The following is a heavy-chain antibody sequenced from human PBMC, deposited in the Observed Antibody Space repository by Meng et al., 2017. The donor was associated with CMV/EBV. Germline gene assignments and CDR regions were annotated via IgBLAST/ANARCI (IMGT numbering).Heavy chain of an antibody. CDR2: INHSGST. CDR1: GGSFSGYY. CDR3: ARGRSGYCSGGSCYPDY. J-gene: IGHJ4*02. Sequence: SQTLSLTCAVYGGSFSGYYWSWIRQPPGKGLEWIGEINHSGSTNYNPSLKSRVTISVDTSKNQFSLKLSSVTAADTAVYYCARGRSGYCSGGSCYPDYWGQGTLVTVSS. D-gene: IGHD2-15*01. V-gene: IGHV4-34*01.